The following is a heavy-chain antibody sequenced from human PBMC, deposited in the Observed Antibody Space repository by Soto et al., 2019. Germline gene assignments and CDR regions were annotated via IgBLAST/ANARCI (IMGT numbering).Heavy chain of an antibody. J-gene: IGHJ4*02. CDR3: ARDSTAQGWTGFDY. CDR2: IYYSGST. D-gene: IGHD3-9*01. V-gene: IGHV4-59*01. Sequence: QVQLQETRPGLVKPSETLSLTCTASGGSISSYYWSWIRQPPGKGLEWIGYIYYSGSTNYNPSLRSRITISVDTSKNPSALKLSSVTAADTAVYYCARDSTAQGWTGFDYWGQGPLVTVSS. CDR1: GGSISSYY.